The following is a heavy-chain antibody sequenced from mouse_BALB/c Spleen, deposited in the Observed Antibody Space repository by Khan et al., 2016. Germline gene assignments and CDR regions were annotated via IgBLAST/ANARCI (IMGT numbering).Heavy chain of an antibody. CDR3: ARGGFRYEFAY. CDR1: GYFFTDYF. D-gene: IGHD2-14*01. Sequence: VQLQQSGPELVKPGASVKISCKASGYFFTDYFMNWVMQSHGKSLEWIGRINPYNGDTFFNQKFKDKATLTVDTSSSTAHMELRSLASEDSAVYFCARGGFRYEFAYWGQGTLVTVSA. J-gene: IGHJ3*01. V-gene: IGHV1-20*02. CDR2: INPYNGDT.